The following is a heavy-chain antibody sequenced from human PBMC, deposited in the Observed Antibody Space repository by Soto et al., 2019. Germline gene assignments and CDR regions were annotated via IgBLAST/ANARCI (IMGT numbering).Heavy chain of an antibody. CDR3: ARTSPVAGGFDY. D-gene: IGHD6-19*01. CDR1: GGSISGYY. CDR2: IYYST. V-gene: IGHV4-59*01. J-gene: IGHJ4*02. Sequence: QVQLQESGPGLVKPSETLSLTCTVSGGSISGYYWSWIRQPPGKGLEWIGYIYYSTNYNPSLKSRVTLPGDTPKIQLSLKLTSVPAADTAVYYCARTSPVAGGFDYWGQGTLVTVSS.